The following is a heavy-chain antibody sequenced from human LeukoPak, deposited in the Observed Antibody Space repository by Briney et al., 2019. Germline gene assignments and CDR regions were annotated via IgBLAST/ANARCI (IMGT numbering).Heavy chain of an antibody. CDR2: ISAYNGNT. J-gene: IGHJ6*03. Sequence: GASVKVSCKASGYTFTGYGISWVRQAPGQGLEWMGWISAYNGNTNYAQKLQGRVTMTTDTSTSTAYMELRSLRSDDTAVYYCARAPTTVVTPNYYYYYMDVWGKGTTVTVSS. D-gene: IGHD4-23*01. V-gene: IGHV1-18*01. CDR1: GYTFTGYG. CDR3: ARAPTTVVTPNYYYYYMDV.